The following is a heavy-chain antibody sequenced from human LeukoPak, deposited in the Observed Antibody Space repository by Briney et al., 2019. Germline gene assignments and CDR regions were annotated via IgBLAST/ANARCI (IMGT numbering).Heavy chain of an antibody. J-gene: IGHJ4*02. CDR1: GGSFSSYY. D-gene: IGHD3-16*01. CDR2: IYYSGST. V-gene: IGHV4-39*07. CDR3: ARVRLGVEYYFDY. Sequence: SETLSLTCAVYGGSFSSYYWGWIRQPPGKGLEWIGSIYYSGSTYYNPSLKSRVTISVDTSKNQFSLKLSSVTAADTAVCYCARVRLGVEYYFDYWGQGTLVTVSS.